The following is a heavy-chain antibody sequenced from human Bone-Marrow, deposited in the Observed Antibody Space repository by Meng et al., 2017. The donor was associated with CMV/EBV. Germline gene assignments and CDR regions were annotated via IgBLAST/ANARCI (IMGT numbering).Heavy chain of an antibody. D-gene: IGHD6-19*01. J-gene: IGHJ4*02. Sequence: GESLKISCAASGFTFSSYAMHWVRQAPGKGLEWVAVISYDGSNKYYADSVKGRFTISRDNSKNTLYLQMNSLRAEDTAVYYCARGNTVAGFDYWGQGTLVTVPS. CDR3: ARGNTVAGFDY. CDR2: ISYDGSNK. CDR1: GFTFSSYA. V-gene: IGHV3-30*04.